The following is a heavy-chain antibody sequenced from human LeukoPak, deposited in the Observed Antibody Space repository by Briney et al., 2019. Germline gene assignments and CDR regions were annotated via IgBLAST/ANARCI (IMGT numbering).Heavy chain of an antibody. CDR2: IYHSGRT. CDR1: GGSISSYY. Sequence: SETLSLTCTVSGGSISSYYWSWIRQPPGKGLEWIGNIYHSGRTYYNPSLKSRVTISVDRSKNQFSLILSAVTAADTAVYFCARELDPPHIDSWGQGTLVTVSS. D-gene: IGHD3/OR15-3a*01. J-gene: IGHJ4*02. CDR3: ARELDPPHIDS. V-gene: IGHV4-59*12.